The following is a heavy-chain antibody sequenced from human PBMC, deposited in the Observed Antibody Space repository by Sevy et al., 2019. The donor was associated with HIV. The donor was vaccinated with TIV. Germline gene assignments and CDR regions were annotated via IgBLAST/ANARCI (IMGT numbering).Heavy chain of an antibody. CDR3: ARTDIVVVPAAESFDY. D-gene: IGHD2-2*01. J-gene: IGHJ4*01. V-gene: IGHV3-21*01. CDR2: ISSSSSYI. CDR1: GFTFSSYS. Sequence: GGSLRLSCAASGFTFSSYSMNWVRQAPGKGLEWVSSISSSSSYIYYADSVKGRFTISRDNAKNSLYLQMNSLRAEDTAVYYCARTDIVVVPAAESFDYWGHGTLVTVSS.